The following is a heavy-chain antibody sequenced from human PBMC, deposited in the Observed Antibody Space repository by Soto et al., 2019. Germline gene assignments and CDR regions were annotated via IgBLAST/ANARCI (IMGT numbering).Heavy chain of an antibody. J-gene: IGHJ6*02. CDR2: INWKSNNL. CDR3: AKDFFIAVASYGMDV. V-gene: IGHV3-9*01. Sequence: PVGSLRLSCAASGFTFDEYAMHWVREAPGKGLEWVSGINWKSNNLGYADSVKGRFTISRDNAKNSLYLQMNSLRPEDTAFYYCAKDFFIAVASYGMDVWGQGTTVTVSS. D-gene: IGHD6-19*01. CDR1: GFTFDEYA.